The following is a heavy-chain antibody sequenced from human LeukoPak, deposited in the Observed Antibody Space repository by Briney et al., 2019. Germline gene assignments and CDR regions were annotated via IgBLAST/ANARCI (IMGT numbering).Heavy chain of an antibody. V-gene: IGHV4-59*01. CDR2: IYYSGST. D-gene: IGHD5-18*01. Sequence: PSETLSLTCSVSGGSISSYYWSWIRQPPGKGLEWIGYIYYSGSTNYNPSLKSRVTISVDTSKNQFSLKLSSVTAADTAVYYCARALVDTAMVTYYFDYWGQGTLVTVSS. CDR3: ARALVDTAMVTYYFDY. J-gene: IGHJ4*02. CDR1: GGSISSYY.